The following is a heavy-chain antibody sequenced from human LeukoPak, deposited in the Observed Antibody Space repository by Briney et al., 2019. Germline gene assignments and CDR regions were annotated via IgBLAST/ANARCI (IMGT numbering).Heavy chain of an antibody. J-gene: IGHJ6*03. CDR1: DYSISSGYF. Sequence: PSETLSLTCTVSDYSISSGYFWGWIRQPPGKGLEWIWNGYHSGSTWYKSSLESRVTISIDTSKNHFSLKLSSVTAADTAVYYCARARGVAKAVGFRRRPYYYMDVWGKGTTVTVSS. D-gene: IGHD2-8*01. V-gene: IGHV4-38-2*02. CDR3: ARARGVAKAVGFRRRPYYYMDV. CDR2: GYHSGST.